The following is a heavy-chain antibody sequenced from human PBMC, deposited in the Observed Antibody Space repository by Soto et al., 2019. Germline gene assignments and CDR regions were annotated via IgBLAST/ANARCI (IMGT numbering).Heavy chain of an antibody. D-gene: IGHD6-13*01. J-gene: IGHJ4*02. CDR2: IYDDGGT. CDR3: GRQTYSYSWYH. CDR1: GGSFSGYY. V-gene: IGHV4-34*01. Sequence: TSETLSLTCAVYGGSFSGYYWSWIRQPPGKGLEWIGEIYDDGGTNYNASLEGRVTISVDKSNNQFSLWLRSVTAADTAVYYCGRQTYSYSWYHWGQGALVTVSS.